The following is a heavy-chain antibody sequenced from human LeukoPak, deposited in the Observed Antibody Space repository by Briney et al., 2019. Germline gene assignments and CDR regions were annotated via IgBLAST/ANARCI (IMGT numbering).Heavy chain of an antibody. D-gene: IGHD2-21*02. CDR2: IYSGGST. V-gene: IGHV3-53*01. Sequence: GGSLRLSCAASGFTVSSNYMSWVRQAPGKGLEWVLVIYSGGSTYYADSVKGRFTISRDNSKNTLYLQMNSLRAEDTAVYYCARDWYCGGDCSDAFDIWGQGTMVTVSS. CDR3: ARDWYCGGDCSDAFDI. CDR1: GFTVSSNY. J-gene: IGHJ3*02.